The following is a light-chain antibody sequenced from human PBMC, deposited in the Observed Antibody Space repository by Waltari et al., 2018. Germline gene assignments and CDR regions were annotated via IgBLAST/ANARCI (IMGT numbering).Light chain of an antibody. CDR1: RSNIGAGFD. Sequence: QSVLTQPPSVSGAPGQRVTISCTGSRSNIGAGFDVQWYKQLPGTAPKLLRYGNIVRPSGVPDRISGSKAGTSASLAITGLQAEDEAFYYCQSYDNSLSGFWIFGGGTKLTVL. CDR2: GNI. V-gene: IGLV1-40*01. J-gene: IGLJ3*02. CDR3: QSYDNSLSGFWI.